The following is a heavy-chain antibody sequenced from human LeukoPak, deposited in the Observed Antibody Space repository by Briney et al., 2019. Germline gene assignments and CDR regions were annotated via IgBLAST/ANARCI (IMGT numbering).Heavy chain of an antibody. CDR2: ISTSRSYI. J-gene: IGHJ4*02. CDR1: GFTFRSYS. V-gene: IGHV3-21*01. CDR3: ARDLGYSGYDLLD. Sequence: GGSLRLSCAASGFTFRSYSMNWVRQAPGKGLEWVSSISTSRSYIYYADSVKGRFTISRDNAKNSLYLQMNSLRAEDTAVYYCARDLGYSGYDLLDWGQGTLVTVSS. D-gene: IGHD5-12*01.